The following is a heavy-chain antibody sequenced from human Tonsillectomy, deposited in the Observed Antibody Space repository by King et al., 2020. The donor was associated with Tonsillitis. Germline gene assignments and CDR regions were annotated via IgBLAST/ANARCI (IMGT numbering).Heavy chain of an antibody. V-gene: IGHV5-51*01. Sequence: VQLVESGPEVKKPGESLKISCKVSGYSFTNHWFGWVRQMPGKGLEWVGIIYPADSDTKYSPSLEGQVTISADKSITTAYLQWSSLKASDTAMYYCAKGNLDCSGGSCPRSYYYYAMDVWGQGTTVTVSS. CDR3: AKGNLDCSGGSCPRSYYYYAMDV. CDR1: GYSFTNHW. J-gene: IGHJ6*02. CDR2: IYPADSDT. D-gene: IGHD2-15*01.